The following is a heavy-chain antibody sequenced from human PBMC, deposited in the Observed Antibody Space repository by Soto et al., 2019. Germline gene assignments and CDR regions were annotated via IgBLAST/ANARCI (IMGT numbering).Heavy chain of an antibody. CDR1: GFTFSTSW. CDR3: ARDRLSMVADITYFFDY. D-gene: IGHD3-3*02. Sequence: PGGTLRRSCAASGFTFSTSWMHWVRQAPGQGLVWVARMNSDGSTISYADSVKGRFTISRDNSKNSLYLQMNSLRAEDTAVYYCARDRLSMVADITYFFDYWGQGTPVTVSS. CDR2: MNSDGSTI. J-gene: IGHJ4*02. V-gene: IGHV3-74*01.